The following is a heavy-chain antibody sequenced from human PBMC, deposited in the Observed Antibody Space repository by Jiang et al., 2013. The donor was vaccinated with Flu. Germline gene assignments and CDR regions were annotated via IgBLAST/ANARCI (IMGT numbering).Heavy chain of an antibody. CDR1: GYTFTSYA. D-gene: IGHD5-18*01. Sequence: GAEVKKPGASVKVSCKASGYTFTSYAMHWVRRAPGQRLEWMGWINAGNGNTKYSQKFQGRVTITRDTSASTAYMELSSLRSEDTAVYYCARVEATSSYGSYFDYWGQGPWSPSPQ. CDR2: INAGNGNT. V-gene: IGHV1-3*01. J-gene: IGHJ4*02. CDR3: ARVEATSSYGSYFDY.